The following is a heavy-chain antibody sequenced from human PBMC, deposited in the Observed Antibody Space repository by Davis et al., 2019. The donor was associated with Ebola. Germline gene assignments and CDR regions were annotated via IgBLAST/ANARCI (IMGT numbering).Heavy chain of an antibody. Sequence: PSETLSLTCTVSGGSVSSGSYYWGWIRQPPGKGLEWIGSIYYSGSTYYNPSLKSRVTISVDTSKNQFSLKLSSVTAADTAVYYCAREALDPRSGGNDYWGQGTLVTVSS. J-gene: IGHJ4*02. D-gene: IGHD2-15*01. CDR3: AREALDPRSGGNDY. CDR2: IYYSGST. CDR1: GGSVSSGSYY. V-gene: IGHV4-39*07.